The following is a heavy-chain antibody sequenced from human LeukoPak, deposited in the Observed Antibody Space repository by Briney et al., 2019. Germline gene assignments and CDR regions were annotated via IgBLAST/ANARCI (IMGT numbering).Heavy chain of an antibody. D-gene: IGHD1-26*01. CDR1: GFTVSSNY. J-gene: IGHJ3*02. V-gene: IGHV3-53*01. CDR2: IYSGGST. CDR3: ATQGSYDAFDI. Sequence: GGSLRLSCAASGFTVSSNYMSWVRQAPGKGLEWVSVIYSGGSTYYADSVKGRFTISRDNSKSTLYLQMNSLRAEDTAVYYCATQGSYDAFDIWGQGTMVTVSS.